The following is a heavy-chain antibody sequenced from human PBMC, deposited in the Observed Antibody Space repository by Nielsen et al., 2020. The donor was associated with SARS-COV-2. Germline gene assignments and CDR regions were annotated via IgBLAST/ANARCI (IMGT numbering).Heavy chain of an antibody. CDR1: GFTFGFYA. Sequence: GGSLRPSCAASGFTFGFYAMRWVRQAPGKGLEWVSGISVSGGTTYYADSVKGRFSISRDNSKNTLHLQMDSLRVGDTAVYYCAREKAGYSSVFDLWGRGTLVTVSS. J-gene: IGHJ2*01. CDR2: ISVSGGTT. D-gene: IGHD6-25*01. V-gene: IGHV3-23*01. CDR3: AREKAGYSSVFDL.